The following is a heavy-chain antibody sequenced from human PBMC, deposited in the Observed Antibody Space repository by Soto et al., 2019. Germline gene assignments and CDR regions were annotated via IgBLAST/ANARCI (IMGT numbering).Heavy chain of an antibody. Sequence: QVQLVQSGAEVKKPGASVKVSCKASGYTFTSYGISWVRQAPGQGLEWMGWISAYNGNTNYAQKLQRRVTMTTDTSTSTAYMELRSLRSDDTAVYYCARDERTNYDFWSGSLPYFDYWGQGTLVTVSS. J-gene: IGHJ4*02. CDR2: ISAYNGNT. CDR1: GYTFTSYG. CDR3: ARDERTNYDFWSGSLPYFDY. D-gene: IGHD3-3*01. V-gene: IGHV1-18*01.